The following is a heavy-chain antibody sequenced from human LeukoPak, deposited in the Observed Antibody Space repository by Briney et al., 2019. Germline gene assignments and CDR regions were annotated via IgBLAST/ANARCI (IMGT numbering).Heavy chain of an antibody. V-gene: IGHV1-24*01. J-gene: IGHJ6*02. CDR3: ATRDIVVVVAATHYYYGMDV. D-gene: IGHD2-15*01. CDR1: GYILTELS. Sequence: ASVKVSCKVSGYILTELSMHWVRQAPGKGLEWMGGFDPEDGETIYAQKFQGRVTMTEDTSTDTAYMELSSLRSEDTAVYYCATRDIVVVVAATHYYYGMDVWGQGTTVTVSS. CDR2: FDPEDGET.